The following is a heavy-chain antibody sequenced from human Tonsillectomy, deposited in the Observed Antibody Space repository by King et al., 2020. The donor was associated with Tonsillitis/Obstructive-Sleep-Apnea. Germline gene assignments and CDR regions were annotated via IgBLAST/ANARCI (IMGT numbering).Heavy chain of an antibody. CDR1: GGSFSSHY. Sequence: QLQESGPGLVKPSETLSLTCTVSGGSFSSHYWSWIRQPAGKGLEWIGRIYNSGSTKYNPSLESRVTMSVDTSKNQFSLKLSSVTAADTAVYYCARDGPYYDKTLYFFDYWGQGTLVTVSS. CDR2: IYNSGST. V-gene: IGHV4-4*07. J-gene: IGHJ4*02. CDR3: ARDGPYYDKTLYFFDY. D-gene: IGHD3-22*01.